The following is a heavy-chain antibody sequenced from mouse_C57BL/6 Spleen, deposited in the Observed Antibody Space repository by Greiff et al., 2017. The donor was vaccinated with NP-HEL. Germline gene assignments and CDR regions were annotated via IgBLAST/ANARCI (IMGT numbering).Heavy chain of an antibody. V-gene: IGHV7-3*01. J-gene: IGHJ4*01. CDR1: GFTFTDYY. CDR2: IRNKANGYTT. Sequence: EVKLMESGGGLVQPGGSLSLSCAASGFTFTDYYMSWVRQPPGKALEWLGFIRNKANGYTTEYSASVKGRFTISRDNSQSILYLQMNALGAEDSATYYCARYADGFYAMDYWGQGTSVTVSS. D-gene: IGHD2-3*01. CDR3: ARYADGFYAMDY.